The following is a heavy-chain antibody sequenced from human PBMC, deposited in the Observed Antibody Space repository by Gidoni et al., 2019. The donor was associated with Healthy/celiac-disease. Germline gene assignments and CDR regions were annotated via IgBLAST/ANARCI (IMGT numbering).Heavy chain of an antibody. Sequence: EVQLVESGGGVVQPGGSLRLSCAASGFTFSRYAMSWVRQAPGKGLGWVSAISGSGGSTYYADSVKGRFTISRDNSKNTLYLQMNSLRAEDTAVYYCAKAREASGPPLLRAPFYWGQGTLVTVSS. D-gene: IGHD3-10*01. J-gene: IGHJ4*02. V-gene: IGHV3-23*04. CDR1: GFTFSRYA. CDR3: AKAREASGPPLLRAPFY. CDR2: ISGSGGST.